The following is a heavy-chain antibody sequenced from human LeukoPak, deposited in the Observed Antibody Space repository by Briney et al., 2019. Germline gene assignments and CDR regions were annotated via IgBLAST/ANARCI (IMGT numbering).Heavy chain of an antibody. V-gene: IGHV3-48*03. CDR2: ISSGGSTI. CDR3: ASGDSYGYYFGMDV. CDR1: GFTFNTYA. D-gene: IGHD5-18*01. J-gene: IGHJ6*02. Sequence: GGSLRLSCAASGFTFNTYAMSWVRQAPGKGLEWVSYISSGGSTIYYADSVKGRFTISRDNAKNSLYLQMNSLRAEDTAVYYCASGDSYGYYFGMDVWGQGTTVTVSS.